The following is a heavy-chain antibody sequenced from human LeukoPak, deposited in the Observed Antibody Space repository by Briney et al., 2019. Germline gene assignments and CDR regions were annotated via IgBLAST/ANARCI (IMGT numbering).Heavy chain of an antibody. CDR3: ARGHKQYSSSWYYGY. CDR2: IYYSGST. D-gene: IGHD6-13*01. V-gene: IGHV4-59*11. J-gene: IGHJ4*02. Sequence: SETLSLTCTVSGGSISSHYWSWIRQPPGKGLEWIGYIYYSGSTNYNPSLKSRVTISVDTSKNQFSLKLSSVTAADTAVYYCARGHKQYSSSWYYGYWGQGTLVTVSS. CDR1: GGSISSHY.